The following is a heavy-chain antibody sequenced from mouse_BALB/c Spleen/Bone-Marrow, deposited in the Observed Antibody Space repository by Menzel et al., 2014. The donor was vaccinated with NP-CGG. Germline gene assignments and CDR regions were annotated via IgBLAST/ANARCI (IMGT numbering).Heavy chain of an antibody. V-gene: IGHV1-14*01. J-gene: IGHJ4*01. Sequence: QLQESGPELVKPGASVKMSCKASGYTFTSYIMHWVKQKPRQGLEWIGYINPYNDGTKYNEKFKGKATLTSDKSSSTAYMELSSLTSGDSAVYYCARRWLPYAMDYWSQGTSVTVSS. CDR2: INPYNDGT. CDR1: GYTFTSYI. D-gene: IGHD2-3*01. CDR3: ARRWLPYAMDY.